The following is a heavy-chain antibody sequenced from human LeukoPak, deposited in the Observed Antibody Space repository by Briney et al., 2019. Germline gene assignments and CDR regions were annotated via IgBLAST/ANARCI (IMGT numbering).Heavy chain of an antibody. CDR3: ARRAGEYSHPYDY. V-gene: IGHV3-53*01. J-gene: IGHJ4*02. CDR1: GFIFGSYG. D-gene: IGHD4-17*01. Sequence: PGGSLRLSCAASGFIFGSYGMHWVRQAPGKGLEWVSFIYSGGNTRYSDSVKGRFTISRDNSKNTLYLQMNSLRAEDTAVYYCARRAGEYSHPYDYWGQGTLVTVSS. CDR2: IYSGGNT.